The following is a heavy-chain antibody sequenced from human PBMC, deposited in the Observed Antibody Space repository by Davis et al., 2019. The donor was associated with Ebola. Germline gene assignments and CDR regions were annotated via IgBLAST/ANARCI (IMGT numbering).Heavy chain of an antibody. J-gene: IGHJ4*02. D-gene: IGHD2-15*01. CDR1: GGSISSSSYY. CDR2: IKQDESEK. CDR3: ARSGVYCSGGSCYHRCFDY. Sequence: PSETLSLTCTVPGGSISSSSYYWGWIRQPPGKGLEWLANIKQDESEKYYVDSVKGRFTISRDNAKNSLYLQMNSLRAEDTAVYYCARSGVYCSGGSCYHRCFDYWGQGTLVTVSS. V-gene: IGHV3-7*03.